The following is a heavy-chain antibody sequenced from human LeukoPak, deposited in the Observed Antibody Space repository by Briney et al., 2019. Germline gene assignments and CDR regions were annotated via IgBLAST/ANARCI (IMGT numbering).Heavy chain of an antibody. Sequence: ASVKVSCKASGYTFTGYYMHWVRQAPGQGLEWMGWINPNSGGTNYAQKFQGRVTMTRDTSISTAYMELSSLRSEDTAVYYCARWTTSYDFWSGYSFWFDPWGQGTLVTVSS. V-gene: IGHV1-2*02. CDR3: ARWTTSYDFWSGYSFWFDP. D-gene: IGHD3-3*01. CDR2: INPNSGGT. J-gene: IGHJ5*02. CDR1: GYTFTGYY.